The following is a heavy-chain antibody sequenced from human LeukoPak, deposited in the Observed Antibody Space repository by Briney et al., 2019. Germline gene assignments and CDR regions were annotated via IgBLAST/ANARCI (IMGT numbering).Heavy chain of an antibody. CDR1: GFTFSSYA. CDR2: IWYDGSEK. V-gene: IGHV3-33*01. D-gene: IGHD5-12*01. J-gene: IGHJ6*04. Sequence: PGGSLKLSCAASGFTFSSYAMHWVRQAPGKGLEWVALIWYDGSEKYYADSVRGRFTISRDNSENTLYLQMNSLRVEDTAVYYCARGGGKEWLRIDHNYYYYYGMDVWGKGTTVTVSS. CDR3: ARGGGKEWLRIDHNYYYYYGMDV.